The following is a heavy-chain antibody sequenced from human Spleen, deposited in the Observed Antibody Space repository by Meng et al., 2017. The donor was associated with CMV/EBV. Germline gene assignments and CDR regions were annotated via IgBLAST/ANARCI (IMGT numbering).Heavy chain of an antibody. Sequence: IKSGTYDWKWSRQHPGKGLEWSGYSDYSGSDYYKPSLESRLSMSVDTSKNQFSLKLTSVTAADTAVYFCARTQFGEVLVPFGSWGRGTLVTVSS. D-gene: IGHD3-10*01. CDR2: SDYSGSD. J-gene: IGHJ4*02. CDR1: IKSGTYD. V-gene: IGHV4-31*02. CDR3: ARTQFGEVLVPFGS.